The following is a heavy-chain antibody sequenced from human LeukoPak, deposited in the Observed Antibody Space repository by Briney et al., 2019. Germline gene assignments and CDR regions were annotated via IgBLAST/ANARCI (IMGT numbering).Heavy chain of an antibody. CDR3: AKRGFRAPSGDDVLESLHL. D-gene: IGHD2-21*01. V-gene: IGHV3-53*05. CDR2: IYSGGST. J-gene: IGHJ1*01. Sequence: GGSLRLSCAASGFTVSNNYMSWVRQAPGKGLEWVSVIYSGGSTYYADSVKGRFTISRDNSESTLYLQMNSLQVEDTAIYYCAKRGFRAPSGDDVLESLHLWGQGTLVTVSS. CDR1: GFTVSNNY.